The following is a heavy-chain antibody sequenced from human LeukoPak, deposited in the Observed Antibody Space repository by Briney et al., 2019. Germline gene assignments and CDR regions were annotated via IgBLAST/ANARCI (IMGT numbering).Heavy chain of an antibody. CDR2: IYSGGST. J-gene: IGHJ4*02. D-gene: IGHD3-10*01. Sequence: PGGSLRLSCAASGFTVSSNYMSWVRQAPGKGLEWVSVIYSGGSTYYADSVKGRFTISRRNSKNTLYLQMNSLRAEDTAVYYCARAWFGDSGEISFDYWGQGTLVTVSS. V-gene: IGHV3-53*04. CDR3: ARAWFGDSGEISFDY. CDR1: GFTVSSNY.